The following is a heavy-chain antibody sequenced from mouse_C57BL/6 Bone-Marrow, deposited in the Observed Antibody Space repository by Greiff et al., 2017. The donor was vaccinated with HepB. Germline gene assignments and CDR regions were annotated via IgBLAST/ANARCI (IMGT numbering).Heavy chain of an antibody. CDR1: GYTFTDYY. J-gene: IGHJ3*01. V-gene: IGHV1-26*01. CDR2: INPNNGGT. D-gene: IGHD2-5*01. CDR3: ARAHYSNFFAY. Sequence: EVQLQQSGPELVKPGASVKISCKASGYTFTDYYMNWVKQSHGKSLEWIGDINPNNGGTSYNQKFKGKATLTVDKSSSTAYMELRSLTSEDSAVYYCARAHYSNFFAYWGQGTLVTVSA.